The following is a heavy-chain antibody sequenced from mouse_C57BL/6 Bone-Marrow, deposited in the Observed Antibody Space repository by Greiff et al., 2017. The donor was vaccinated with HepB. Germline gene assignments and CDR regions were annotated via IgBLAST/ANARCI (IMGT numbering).Heavy chain of an antibody. D-gene: IGHD3-2*02. CDR2: ISDGGSYT. CDR1: GFTFSSYA. J-gene: IGHJ3*01. V-gene: IGHV5-4*01. Sequence: EVKLQESGGGLVKPGGSLKLSCAASGFTFSSYAMSWVRQTPEKRLEWVATISDGGSYTYYPDNVKGRFTISRDNAKNNLYLQMSHLKSEDTAMYYCARDPRQLRLTYWGQGTLVTVSA. CDR3: ARDPRQLRLTY.